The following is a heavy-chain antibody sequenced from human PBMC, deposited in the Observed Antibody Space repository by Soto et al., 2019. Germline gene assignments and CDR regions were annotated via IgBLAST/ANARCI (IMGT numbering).Heavy chain of an antibody. CDR1: GYTFTGYY. V-gene: IGHV1-2*04. Sequence: ASVKVSCKASGYTFTGYYMHWVRQAPGQGLEWMGWINPNSGGTNYAQKFQGWVTMTRDTSISTAYMELSRLRSDDTAVYYCARDRVYDFWSGRPSYGMDVWGQGTTVTVS. D-gene: IGHD3-3*01. J-gene: IGHJ6*02. CDR3: ARDRVYDFWSGRPSYGMDV. CDR2: INPNSGGT.